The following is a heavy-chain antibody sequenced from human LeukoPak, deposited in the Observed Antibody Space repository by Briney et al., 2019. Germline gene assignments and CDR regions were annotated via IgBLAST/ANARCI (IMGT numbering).Heavy chain of an antibody. CDR1: GFTFSTYS. Sequence: GGSLRLSCAASGFTFSTYSMKWVRQAPGKGLEWVGFIRSKAYGGTTEYAASVKGRFTISRDDSKSIAYLQMNSLKTEDTAVYYCSRGYYYGSGSYYSDYWGQGTLVTVSS. V-gene: IGHV3-49*04. D-gene: IGHD3-10*01. CDR3: SRGYYYGSGSYYSDY. CDR2: IRSKAYGGTT. J-gene: IGHJ4*02.